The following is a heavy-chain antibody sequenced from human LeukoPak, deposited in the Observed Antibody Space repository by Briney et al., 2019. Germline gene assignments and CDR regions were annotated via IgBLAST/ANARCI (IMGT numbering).Heavy chain of an antibody. D-gene: IGHD6-13*01. V-gene: IGHV3-23*01. CDR1: GFTFNNCA. Sequence: GGSLRLSCAASGFTFNNCAMSWVRQAPGKGLEWVSGIGGAGRSTYYADSVKGRFTISRDNSKNTLYLQLNSLRAEDTAVYYCAKDSQQLVTGWFDPWGQGTLVTVSS. CDR3: AKDSQQLVTGWFDP. J-gene: IGHJ5*02. CDR2: IGGAGRST.